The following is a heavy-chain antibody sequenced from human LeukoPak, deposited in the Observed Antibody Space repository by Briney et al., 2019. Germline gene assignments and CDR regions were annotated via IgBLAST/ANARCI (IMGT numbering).Heavy chain of an antibody. J-gene: IGHJ4*02. Sequence: PGGSLRLSCAASGFTFSSYNMNWVRQAPGKGLEWVSYISSGSSIVYYADSVKGRFTISRDNAKNSLYLQMNSLRAEDTAVYYCATIVATFGDRYFDYWGQGTLVTVSS. CDR1: GFTFSSYN. CDR3: ATIVATFGDRYFDY. D-gene: IGHD5-12*01. CDR2: ISSGSSIV. V-gene: IGHV3-48*01.